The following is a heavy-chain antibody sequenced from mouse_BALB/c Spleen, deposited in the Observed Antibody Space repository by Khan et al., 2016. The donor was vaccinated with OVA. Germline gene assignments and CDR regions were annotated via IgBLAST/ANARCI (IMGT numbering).Heavy chain of an antibody. D-gene: IGHD2-3*01. J-gene: IGHJ4*01. CDR2: ISSSGST. Sequence: EVQLQESGPGLVKPSQSLSLTCTVTGYSITSDYAWNWIRQFPGNKLEWMGYISSSGSTNYNPALQSRISITRDTSKNQFFLQLNSVTTEDTATYYCARDGSRYNYAMDDWGQGTSVTVSS. V-gene: IGHV3-2*02. CDR1: GYSITSDYA. CDR3: ARDGSRYNYAMDD.